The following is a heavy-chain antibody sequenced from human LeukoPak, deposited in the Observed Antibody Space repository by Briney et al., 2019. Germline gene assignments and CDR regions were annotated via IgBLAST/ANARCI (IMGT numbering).Heavy chain of an antibody. Sequence: SETLSLTCTVSGGSISDGVYYWNWIRQSPGKGLEWIGYIYYSENTYYNPSLKSRATISIDTSKNQFFLKVTSVTAADTAVYYCARTSLEVRGVTPFDYWGQGTLVTVSS. D-gene: IGHD3-10*01. J-gene: IGHJ4*02. CDR1: GGSISDGVYY. V-gene: IGHV4-30-4*01. CDR3: ARTSLEVRGVTPFDY. CDR2: IYYSENT.